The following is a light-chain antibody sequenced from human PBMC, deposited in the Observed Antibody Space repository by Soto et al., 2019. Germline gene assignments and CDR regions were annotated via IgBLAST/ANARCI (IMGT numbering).Light chain of an antibody. Sequence: DIQMTRSPSSLSASVGDRVTITCRASQSIRTYLNWYQQKPGQAPKVLISATSNLQTGVPSRFSGSGSGTDFTLTISRLEPEDFAVYYCQQYGSSGTFGQGTKVDIK. CDR3: QQYGSSGT. CDR2: ATS. V-gene: IGKV1-39*01. J-gene: IGKJ1*01. CDR1: QSIRTY.